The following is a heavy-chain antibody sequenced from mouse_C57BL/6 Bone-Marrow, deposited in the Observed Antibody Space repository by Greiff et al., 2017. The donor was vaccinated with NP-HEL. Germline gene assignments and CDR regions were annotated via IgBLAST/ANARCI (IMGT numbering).Heavy chain of an antibody. CDR3: ARPYYYGSRIFDY. J-gene: IGHJ2*01. D-gene: IGHD1-1*01. V-gene: IGHV1-64*01. CDR1: GYTFTSYW. CDR2: IHPNSGST. Sequence: QVQLQQPGAELVKPGASVKLSCKASGYTFTSYWMRWVKQRPGQGLEWIGMIHPNSGSTNYNEKFKSKATLTVDKSSSTAYMQLSSLTSEDSAVYYCARPYYYGSRIFDYWGQGTTLTVSS.